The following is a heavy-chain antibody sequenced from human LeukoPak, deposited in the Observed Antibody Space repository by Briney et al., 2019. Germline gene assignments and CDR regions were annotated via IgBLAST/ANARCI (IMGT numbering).Heavy chain of an antibody. CDR1: GHTFTSYA. CDR3: ARATRYSYADHNWFDP. V-gene: IGHV7-4-1*02. CDR2: INTNTGNP. Sequence: GASVTVSCKASGHTFTSYAMNWVRQAPGQGLEWMGWINTNTGNPTYAQGFTGRFVFSLDTSVSTAYLQISSLKAEDTAVYYCARATRYSYADHNWFDPWGQGTLVTVSS. D-gene: IGHD5-18*01. J-gene: IGHJ5*02.